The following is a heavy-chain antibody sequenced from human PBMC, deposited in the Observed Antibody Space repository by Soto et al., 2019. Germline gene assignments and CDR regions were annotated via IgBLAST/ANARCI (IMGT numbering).Heavy chain of an antibody. D-gene: IGHD6-13*01. Sequence: PSETLSLTFTVSGGSISSGNYYWSWIRQPPGKGLEWIGFISYSGSTYYSASLQSRVTMSVDTSKNQFSLNLSSVTAADTAVYYCARDGSSSWPTLDYLGQGTLVTVSS. V-gene: IGHV4-30-4*02. CDR1: GGSISSGNYY. CDR2: ISYSGST. J-gene: IGHJ4*02. CDR3: ARDGSSSWPTLDY.